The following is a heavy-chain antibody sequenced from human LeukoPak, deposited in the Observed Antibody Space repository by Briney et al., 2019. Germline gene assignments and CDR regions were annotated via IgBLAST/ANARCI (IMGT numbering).Heavy chain of an antibody. Sequence: GESLKISCKGSGYSFTSYWIGWVRQMPGKGLEWMGIIYPGDSDTRYSPSFQGQVTISADKSISTAYLQWSSLKASDTAMYYCARPYYYDSSGIPEGAFDIWGQGTMVTVSS. CDR3: ARPYYYDSSGIPEGAFDI. J-gene: IGHJ3*02. V-gene: IGHV5-51*01. D-gene: IGHD3-22*01. CDR2: IYPGDSDT. CDR1: GYSFTSYW.